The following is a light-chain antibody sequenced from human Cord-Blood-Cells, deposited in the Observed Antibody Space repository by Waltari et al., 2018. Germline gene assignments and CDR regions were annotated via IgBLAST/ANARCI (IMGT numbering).Light chain of an antibody. CDR2: WAS. CDR1: QSVLYSSNHKNY. J-gene: IGKJ1*01. V-gene: IGKV4-1*01. Sequence: DIVMTQSPDYLAVSLGERATIHCKSSQSVLYSSNHKNYLAWYQQKPGQPPKLLIYWASTRESGVPDRFSGSGSGTDFTLTICSLQAEDVAVYYCQQYYSTPWTFCQGTKVEIK. CDR3: QQYYSTPWT.